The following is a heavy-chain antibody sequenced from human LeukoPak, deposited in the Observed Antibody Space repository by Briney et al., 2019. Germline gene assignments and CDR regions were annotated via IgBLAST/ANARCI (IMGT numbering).Heavy chain of an antibody. J-gene: IGHJ4*02. D-gene: IGHD2-2*01. CDR1: GYTFTSYY. V-gene: IGHV1-46*03. Sequence: ASVKVSCKASGYTFTSYYMHWVRQAPGQGLEWMGIINPSGGSTSYAQKFQGRVTMTRDTSTSTVYMELSSPRSEDTAVYYCARTYCSSTSCYPFDYWGQGTLVTVSS. CDR3: ARTYCSSTSCYPFDY. CDR2: INPSGGST.